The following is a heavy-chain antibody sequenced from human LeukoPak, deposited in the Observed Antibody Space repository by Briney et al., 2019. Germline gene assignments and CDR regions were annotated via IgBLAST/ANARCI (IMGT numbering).Heavy chain of an antibody. Sequence: GGSLRLSCAASGFTVSSNYMSWVRQAPGKGLEWVSVIYSGGSTYYADSVKGRFTISRDNSKNTLYLQMNSLRAEDTAVYYCARQFVDTAMVTGLRAGAVDAFDIWGQGTMVTVSS. CDR1: GFTVSSNY. D-gene: IGHD5-18*01. V-gene: IGHV3-53*01. CDR3: ARQFVDTAMVTGLRAGAVDAFDI. J-gene: IGHJ3*02. CDR2: IYSGGST.